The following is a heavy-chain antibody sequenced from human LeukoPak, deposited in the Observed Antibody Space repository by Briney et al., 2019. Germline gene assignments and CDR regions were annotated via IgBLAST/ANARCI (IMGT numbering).Heavy chain of an antibody. CDR3: ARGAAMIVVVMAEYFQH. CDR1: GFTFSSYG. D-gene: IGHD3-22*01. CDR2: IKQDGSEK. Sequence: PGGSLRLSCAASGFTFSSYGMHWVRQAPGKGLEWVANIKQDGSEKYYVDSVKGRFTISRDNAKNSLYLQMNSLRAEDTAVYYCARGAAMIVVVMAEYFQHWGQGTLVTVSS. V-gene: IGHV3-7*01. J-gene: IGHJ1*01.